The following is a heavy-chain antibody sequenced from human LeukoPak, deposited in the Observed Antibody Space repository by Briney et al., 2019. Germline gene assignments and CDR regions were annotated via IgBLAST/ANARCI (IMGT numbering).Heavy chain of an antibody. V-gene: IGHV3-7*01. J-gene: IGHJ4*02. CDR1: GFTSSSHW. CDR3: ARRKWFGEYYFDY. Sequence: GGSLRLSCAASGFTSSSHWMSWIRQAPGKGLEWVANIKQDGSEKYYVDSVKRRFTISRDNAKNSLYLQMNSLRDEDTAVYYCARRKWFGEYYFDYWGQGTLVTVSS. D-gene: IGHD3-10*01. CDR2: IKQDGSEK.